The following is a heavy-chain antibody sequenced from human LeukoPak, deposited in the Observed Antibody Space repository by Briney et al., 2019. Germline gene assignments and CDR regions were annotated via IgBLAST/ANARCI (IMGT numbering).Heavy chain of an antibody. CDR2: IYYSGST. CDR3: ARVSSTGGLAY. V-gene: IGHV4-39*07. D-gene: IGHD1-1*01. J-gene: IGHJ4*02. CDR1: GGSISSSSYY. Sequence: SETLSLTCTVSGGSISSSSYYWGWIRQPPGKGLEWIGSIYYSGSTYYNPSLKSRVTISVDTSKNQFSLKVNSMTPRDAAVYYCARVSSTGGLAYWGQGTLVTVSS.